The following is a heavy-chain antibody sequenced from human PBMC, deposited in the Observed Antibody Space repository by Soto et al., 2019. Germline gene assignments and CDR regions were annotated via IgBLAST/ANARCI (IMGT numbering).Heavy chain of an antibody. CDR3: ARVVPPKDIVVVVATNWFDP. CDR2: IIPIFGTA. J-gene: IGHJ5*02. Sequence: GASVKVSCKASGGTFSSYAISWVRQAPGQGLELTGGIIPIFGTANYAQKFQGRVTITADESTSTAYMELSSLRSEDTAVYYCARVVPPKDIVVVVATNWFDPWGQGTLVTVYS. D-gene: IGHD2-15*01. V-gene: IGHV1-69*13. CDR1: GGTFSSYA.